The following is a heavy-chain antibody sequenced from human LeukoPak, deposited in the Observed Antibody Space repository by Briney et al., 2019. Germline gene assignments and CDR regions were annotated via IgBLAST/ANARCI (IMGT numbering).Heavy chain of an antibody. CDR2: ISSASTI. CDR1: GFTFSSYS. D-gene: IGHD3-10*01. Sequence: GGSLRLSCAASGFTFSSYSMNWVRQAPGKGLEWVSYISSASTIYYADSVQGRFTISRDNAKNSLFLQMNSLRDEDTAVYYCARDFGVRGQKTDYFDYWGQRNLDAVSS. CDR3: ARDFGVRGQKTDYFDY. J-gene: IGHJ4*02. V-gene: IGHV3-48*02.